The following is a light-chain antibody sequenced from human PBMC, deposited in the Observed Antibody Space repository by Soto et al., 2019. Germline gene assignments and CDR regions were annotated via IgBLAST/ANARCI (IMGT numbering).Light chain of an antibody. Sequence: DIQMTQSPSPLSASVGDTVTITCRASQSITNYLTWYQQKPGKXPKXXIYAASSLQSGVPSRFSGSGSGTEFTITISSLQPDDFATYDCQHYNSYSEAFGQGTKVDIK. CDR1: QSITNY. J-gene: IGKJ1*01. CDR3: QHYNSYSEA. V-gene: IGKV1-5*01. CDR2: AAS.